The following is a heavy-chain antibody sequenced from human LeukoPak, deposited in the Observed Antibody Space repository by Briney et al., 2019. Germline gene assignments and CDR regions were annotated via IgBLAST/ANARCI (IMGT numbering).Heavy chain of an antibody. CDR3: ARGLSGYASSLGH. CDR2: INSDGSST. V-gene: IGHV3-74*01. D-gene: IGHD6-6*01. J-gene: IGHJ4*02. CDR1: GFTFSSYW. Sequence: PGGSLRLSCAASGFTFSSYWMHWVRQAPGKGLVWVSRINSDGSSTSYADSVRGRFSISRDNAKNTLYPQMSSLRAEDTAVYYCARGLSGYASSLGHWGQGTLVTVSA.